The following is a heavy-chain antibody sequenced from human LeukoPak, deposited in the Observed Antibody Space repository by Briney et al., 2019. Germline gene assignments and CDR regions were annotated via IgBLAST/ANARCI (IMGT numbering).Heavy chain of an antibody. Sequence: SETLSLTCTVSGGSISSYYWSWIRQPPGKGLEWIGYIYYSGSTNYNPSLKSRVTISVDTSKNQFSLKLSSVTAADTAVYYCARDGGGPPENWFDPWGQGTLVTVSS. CDR2: IYYSGST. D-gene: IGHD3-16*01. CDR1: GGSISSYY. V-gene: IGHV4-59*01. CDR3: ARDGGGPPENWFDP. J-gene: IGHJ5*02.